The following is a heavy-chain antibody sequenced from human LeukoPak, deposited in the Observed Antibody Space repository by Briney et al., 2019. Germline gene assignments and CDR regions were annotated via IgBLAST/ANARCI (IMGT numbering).Heavy chain of an antibody. Sequence: SETLSLICGVYGVPFSGYYWSWIRQPPGKGLEWIGEIYHSGSHNYNPPLKRRVPITIGTSKNHFPLEVSSVTAADTAMYYGARGGSSSWYGLNSWGQGTLVTVSS. V-gene: IGHV4-34*01. CDR1: GVPFSGYY. J-gene: IGHJ4*02. CDR3: ARGGSSSWYGLNS. D-gene: IGHD6-13*01. CDR2: IYHSGSH.